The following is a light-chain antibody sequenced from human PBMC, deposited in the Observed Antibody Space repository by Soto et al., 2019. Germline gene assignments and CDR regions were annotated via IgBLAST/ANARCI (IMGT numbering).Light chain of an antibody. J-gene: IGKJ1*01. Sequence: IVLTQSPGTLSLSPGERATLSCRASQSFSSTYLAWYQQKPGQAPRLLIYGASSRATGIPDRFSGSGSGTDFTLTISRLEPEDFAVYYCHHYGSSRTFGQGTKVEIK. CDR3: HHYGSSRT. CDR1: QSFSSTY. V-gene: IGKV3-20*01. CDR2: GAS.